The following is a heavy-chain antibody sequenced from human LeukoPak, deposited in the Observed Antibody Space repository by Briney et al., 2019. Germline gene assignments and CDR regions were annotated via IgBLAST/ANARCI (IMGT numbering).Heavy chain of an antibody. CDR1: GYSISSGYY. CDR3: AGDSSGTLSGGGWFDP. CDR2: VYHSGAT. J-gene: IGHJ5*02. D-gene: IGHD6-19*01. Sequence: SETLSLTCTVSGYSISSGYYWGWIRQPPGKGLQWIGGVYHSGATYQNSSLKSRVTISVDTSKNQFSLNLTSVTAADTAVYYCAGDSSGTLSGGGWFDPWGQGTLVTVSS. V-gene: IGHV4-38-2*02.